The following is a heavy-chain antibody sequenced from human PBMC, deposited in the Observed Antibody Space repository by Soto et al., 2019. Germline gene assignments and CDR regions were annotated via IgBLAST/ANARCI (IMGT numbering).Heavy chain of an antibody. J-gene: IGHJ5*02. CDR3: AKDLRYQLVRSVGFDP. CDR1: GFTFSSYG. V-gene: IGHV3-30*18. CDR2: ISYDGSNK. D-gene: IGHD6-6*01. Sequence: QVQLVESGGGVVQPGRSLRLSCAASGFTFSSYGMHWVRQAPGKGLEWVAVISYDGSNKYYADSVKGRFTISRDNSKNTLYLQMNSLRAEDTAVYYCAKDLRYQLVRSVGFDPWGQGTLVTVSS.